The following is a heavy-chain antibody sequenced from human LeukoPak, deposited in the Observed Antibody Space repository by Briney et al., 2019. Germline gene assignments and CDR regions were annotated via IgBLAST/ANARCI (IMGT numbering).Heavy chain of an antibody. CDR3: ARDGGPCSGGSCYPPYYYGMDV. CDR1: GFTFSSYS. D-gene: IGHD2-15*01. CDR2: ISSSSSTI. Sequence: GGSLRLSCAASGFTFSSYSMNWVRQAPGRGLEWVSYISSSSSTIYYADSVKGRFTISRDNAKNPLYLQMNSLRDEDTAVYYCARDGGPCSGGSCYPPYYYGMDVWGQGTTVTVSS. V-gene: IGHV3-48*02. J-gene: IGHJ6*02.